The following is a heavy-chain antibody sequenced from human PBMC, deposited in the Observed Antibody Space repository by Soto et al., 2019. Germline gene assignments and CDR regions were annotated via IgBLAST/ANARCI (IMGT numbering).Heavy chain of an antibody. CDR3: ARVGSGSYYEDYYYYGMDV. CDR1: GGTFSSYA. J-gene: IGHJ6*01. V-gene: IGHV1-69*06. Sequence: SVNVSCKASGGTFSSYAISWVRQAPGQGLEWMGGIIPIFGTANYAQKFQGRVTITADKSTSTAYMELSSLRSEDTAVYYCARVGSGSYYEDYYYYGMDVRGQRTKVTVS. CDR2: IIPIFGTA. D-gene: IGHD1-26*01.